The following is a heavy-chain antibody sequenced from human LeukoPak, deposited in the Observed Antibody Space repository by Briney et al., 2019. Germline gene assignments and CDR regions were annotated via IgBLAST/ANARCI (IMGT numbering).Heavy chain of an antibody. CDR1: GYTFNHNY. V-gene: IGHV1-2*07. CDR2: INPNNPAT. D-gene: IGHD6-6*01. Sequence: GASVKVSCKASGYTFNHNYLHWVRQAPGQGLEWMGWINPNNPATHSSHKFQGRITMTSDSSISTVYLEVNRPKPDDTAVYFCARVRDYSNSPFNWFDAWGQGTLVIVSS. J-gene: IGHJ5*02. CDR3: ARVRDYSNSPFNWFDA.